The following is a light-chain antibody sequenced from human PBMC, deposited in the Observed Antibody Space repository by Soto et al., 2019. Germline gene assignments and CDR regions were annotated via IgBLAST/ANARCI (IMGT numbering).Light chain of an antibody. CDR1: SSDVGGYTY. V-gene: IGLV2-8*01. CDR3: CSSVGSNYV. Sequence: QSALTQPPSASGSPGQSVTISCTGTSSDVGGYTYVSWYQQYPGKAPKLMIYEVSKRPSGVPDRFSGSKSGNTASLTVSGLQAEDEADYYCCSSVGSNYVFGTGTKLTVL. J-gene: IGLJ1*01. CDR2: EVS.